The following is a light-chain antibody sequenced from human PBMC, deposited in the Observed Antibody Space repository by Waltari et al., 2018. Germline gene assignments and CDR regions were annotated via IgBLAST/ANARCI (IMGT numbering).Light chain of an antibody. V-gene: IGLV3-21*02. CDR2: DDR. Sequence: SYVLTQPPSVSVAPGQPARITCGGNNMGGKSGHWYQPKPGQAPVLVVYDDRDRPSGIPGRFSGSNSGNTATLTISRVEAGDEADYYCQVWDNTSDRVVFGGGTRLTVL. CDR3: QVWDNTSDRVV. CDR1: NMGGKS. J-gene: IGLJ2*01.